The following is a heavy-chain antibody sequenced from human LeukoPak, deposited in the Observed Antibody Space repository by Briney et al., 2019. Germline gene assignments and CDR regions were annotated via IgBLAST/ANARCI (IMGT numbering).Heavy chain of an antibody. D-gene: IGHD5-24*01. CDR1: GYTFTGYY. J-gene: IGHJ4*02. CDR2: INPNSGGT. V-gene: IGHV1-2*02. CDR3: ARDLRDGYNFGY. Sequence: ASVKVSCKASGYTFTGYYMLWVRQAPGQGLEWMGWINPNSGGTNYAQKFQGRVTMTRDTSISTAYMELSRLRSDDTAVYYCARDLRDGYNFGYWGQGTLVTVSS.